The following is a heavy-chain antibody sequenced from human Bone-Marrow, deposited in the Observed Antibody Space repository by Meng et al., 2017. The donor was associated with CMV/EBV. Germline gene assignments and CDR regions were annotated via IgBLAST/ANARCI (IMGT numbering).Heavy chain of an antibody. D-gene: IGHD3-22*01. CDR1: GSTLSGYN. CDR3: ARATLPHYYDSSGYYVAFDY. Sequence: GESLKISCVASGSTLSGYNMHWVRQAPGKGLEWVALIAYDGSIEYYADSVRGRFTISRDNAKNSLYLQMNSLRAGDTALYYCARATLPHYYDSSGYYVAFDYWGQGTLVTVSS. J-gene: IGHJ4*02. CDR2: IAYDGSIE. V-gene: IGHV3-30*04.